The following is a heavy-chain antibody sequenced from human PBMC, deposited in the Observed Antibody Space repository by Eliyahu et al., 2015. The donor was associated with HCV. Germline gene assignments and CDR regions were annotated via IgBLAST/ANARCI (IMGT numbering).Heavy chain of an antibody. CDR3: AKEHGGLGYCTSNTCYFFDY. CDR2: ISGSGGST. J-gene: IGHJ4*01. D-gene: IGHD2-2*01. CDR1: GFTFSSYV. V-gene: IGHV3-23*01. Sequence: EVQLLESGGGLVRPGGSLRLSCAASGFTFSSYVMNWVRQAPGKGLEWVSAISGSGGSTYYADSVKGRFTISRDNSKNTLYLQMNSLRADDTAVYYCAKEHGGLGYCTSNTCYFFDYWGQGTLVTVSS.